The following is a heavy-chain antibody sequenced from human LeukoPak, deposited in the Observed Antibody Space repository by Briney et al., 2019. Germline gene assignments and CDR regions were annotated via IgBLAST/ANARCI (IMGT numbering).Heavy chain of an antibody. Sequence: PGGSLRLSCAASGFTFSSYWMHWVRQAPGKGLVWVSRIKSDGSSTSSADSVKGRFTISRDNAKNTLYLQMNSLRAEDTAVYYCARVAAASGAFDIWGQGTMVTVSS. CDR2: IKSDGSST. V-gene: IGHV3-74*01. J-gene: IGHJ3*02. CDR3: ARVAAASGAFDI. D-gene: IGHD6-13*01. CDR1: GFTFSSYW.